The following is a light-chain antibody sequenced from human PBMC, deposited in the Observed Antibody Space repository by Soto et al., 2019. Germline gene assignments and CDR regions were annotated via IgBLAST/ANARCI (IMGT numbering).Light chain of an antibody. CDR1: QSVSSN. CDR2: GAS. J-gene: IGKJ4*01. Sequence: EIVMTQSPATLSVSPGERATLSCRASQSVSSNLAWYQQKPGQAPRLLIYGASTRANGIPGRFSGSGSGTELTLTISSLQSEDFAVYYCQQYNNWPRATFGGGTKVDIK. CDR3: QQYNNWPRAT. V-gene: IGKV3-15*01.